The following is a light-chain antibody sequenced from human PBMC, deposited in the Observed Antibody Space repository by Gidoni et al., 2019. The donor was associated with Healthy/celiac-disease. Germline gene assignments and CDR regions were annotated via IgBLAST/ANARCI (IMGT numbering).Light chain of an antibody. CDR1: SSDVGGYNY. J-gene: IGLJ3*02. CDR2: DVR. Sequence: QSALTQPASVSGSPGQSIPISCTGTSSDVGGYNYVSWYQQHPGKAPKLMIYDVRNRPLGVSNRFAGSKSGNTASLTISGLQAEDEADYYCSSYTSSSTWVFGGGTKLTVL. CDR3: SSYTSSSTWV. V-gene: IGLV2-14*01.